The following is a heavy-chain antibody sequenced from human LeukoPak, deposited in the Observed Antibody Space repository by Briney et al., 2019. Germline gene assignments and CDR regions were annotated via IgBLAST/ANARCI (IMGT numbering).Heavy chain of an antibody. Sequence: GESLKISCKGSGYSFTSYWIGWVRQMPGKGLEWMGIIYPGDSDTRYSPSFQGQVTISADKSISTAYLQWSSLKASDTAMYYCARRDSYYYGSGRNWFDPWGQGTLVTVSS. V-gene: IGHV5-51*01. D-gene: IGHD3-10*01. CDR3: ARRDSYYYGSGRNWFDP. J-gene: IGHJ5*02. CDR1: GYSFTSYW. CDR2: IYPGDSDT.